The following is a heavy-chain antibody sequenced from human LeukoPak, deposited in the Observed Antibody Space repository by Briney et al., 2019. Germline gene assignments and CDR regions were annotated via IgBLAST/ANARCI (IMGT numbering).Heavy chain of an antibody. CDR2: ISPNGVIT. V-gene: IGHV3-21*04. CDR1: GFTFSSYS. CDR3: ARDLMGIAYRGAFYY. J-gene: IGHJ4*02. Sequence: GGSLRLSCAASGFTFSSYSMNWVRQAPGKGLEWVSGISPNGVITYYADSVKGRFTISRDNAKNSLYLQMNSLRAEDTAVYYCARDLMGIAYRGAFYYWGQGTLVTVSS. D-gene: IGHD6-13*01.